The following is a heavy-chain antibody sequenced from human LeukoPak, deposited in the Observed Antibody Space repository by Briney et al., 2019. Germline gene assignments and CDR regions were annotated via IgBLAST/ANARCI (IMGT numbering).Heavy chain of an antibody. Sequence: GGSLRLSCAASGVTVSSSSMSWVRQAPGKGLEWVSAAYSGGYTNYADSVKGRFTISGDNSKNTLYLQMSSLRAEDTAVYYCARAPSTVRSWFYFDHWGQGTLVTVSS. CDR2: AYSGGYT. V-gene: IGHV3-66*01. CDR1: GVTVSSSS. J-gene: IGHJ4*02. CDR3: ARAPSTVRSWFYFDH. D-gene: IGHD6-13*01.